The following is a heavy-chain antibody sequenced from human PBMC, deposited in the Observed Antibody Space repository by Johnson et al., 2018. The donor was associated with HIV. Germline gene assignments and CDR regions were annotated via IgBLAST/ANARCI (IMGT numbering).Heavy chain of an antibody. V-gene: IGHV3-20*04. Sequence: EVQLVESGGGVVRPGGSLRLSCAASGFTFDDYDMSWVRQAPGRGLEWVSGINWNGCSTDYADSVGGRFTISRDNTKNSLYLQMNSLRAEDTALYYCARARPLGYCTGGSCSLDAFDIWGQGTMVTVSS. CDR3: ARARPLGYCTGGSCSLDAFDI. CDR1: GFTFDDYD. CDR2: INWNGCST. D-gene: IGHD2-15*01. J-gene: IGHJ3*02.